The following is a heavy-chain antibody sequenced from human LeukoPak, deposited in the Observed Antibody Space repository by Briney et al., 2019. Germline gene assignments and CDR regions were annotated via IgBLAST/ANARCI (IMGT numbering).Heavy chain of an antibody. V-gene: IGHV1-69*04. D-gene: IGHD4-23*01. CDR1: GGTFSRYA. CDR3: ARAGDYGINSLPD. Sequence: ASVKVSCKASGGTFSRYASNWVRQAPGQGREWVGRIIPLVGIPNYPQKFQGRVTITADKATSTAYMDLSSLTSEDTAVYYCARAGDYGINSLPDWGQGTLVTVSS. J-gene: IGHJ4*02. CDR2: IIPLVGIP.